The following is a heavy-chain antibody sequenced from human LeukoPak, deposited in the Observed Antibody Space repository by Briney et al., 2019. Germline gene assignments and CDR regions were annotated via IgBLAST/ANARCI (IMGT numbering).Heavy chain of an antibody. D-gene: IGHD6-13*01. CDR3: ARDLSSPGSLDPFDY. CDR1: GGSFSGYY. V-gene: IGHV4-34*01. CDR2: INHSGST. Sequence: SETLSLTCAVYGGSFSGYYWSWIRQPPGKGLEWIGEINHSGSTNYNPSLKSRVTISVDTSKNQFSLKLSSVTAADTAVYYCARDLSSPGSLDPFDYWGQGTLVTVSS. J-gene: IGHJ4*02.